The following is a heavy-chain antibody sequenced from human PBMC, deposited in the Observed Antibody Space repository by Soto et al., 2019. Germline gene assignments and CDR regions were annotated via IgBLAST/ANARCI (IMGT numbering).Heavy chain of an antibody. CDR2: ISWNSGIT. D-gene: IGHD2-15*01. CDR1: GFTFDDYG. J-gene: IGHJ4*02. V-gene: IGHV3-9*01. CDR3: AKAVVVGQKHWLNYFES. Sequence: GGSLRLSCAASGFTFDDYGMHWVRQAPGKGLEWVSGISWNSGITDYADSVKGRFTISRDNAKSSLYLQMNSLRTEDTALYFCAKAVVVGQKHWLNYFESWGQGTLVTVSS.